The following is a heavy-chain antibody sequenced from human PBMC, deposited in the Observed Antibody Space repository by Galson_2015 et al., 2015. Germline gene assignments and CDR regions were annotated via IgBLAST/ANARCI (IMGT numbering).Heavy chain of an antibody. V-gene: IGHV3-74*01. CDR1: GFTFSNYA. Sequence: SLRLSCAASGFTFSNYAMNWVRQAPGKGLVWVSRINSDGSITSYADSVKGRFTISRDNAKNTLYLQMNSLRAEDTAVYYCARRYCSGGSCYSLDNWGQGTLVTVSS. J-gene: IGHJ4*02. CDR3: ARRYCSGGSCYSLDN. CDR2: INSDGSIT. D-gene: IGHD2-15*01.